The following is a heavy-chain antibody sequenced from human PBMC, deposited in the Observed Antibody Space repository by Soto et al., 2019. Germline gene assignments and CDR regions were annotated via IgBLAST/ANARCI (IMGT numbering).Heavy chain of an antibody. D-gene: IGHD2-21*02. V-gene: IGHV1-69*01. CDR2: IIPIFGTA. J-gene: IGHJ3*02. Sequence: QVQLVQSGAEVKKPGSSVKVSCKASGGTFSSYAISWVRQAPGQGLEWMGGIIPIFGTANYAQKYQGRVTITADESTSTAYMERSSLRSEDTAVYSCARQRDREAFDIWCQGKMVTVSS. CDR3: ARQRDREAFDI. CDR1: GGTFSSYA.